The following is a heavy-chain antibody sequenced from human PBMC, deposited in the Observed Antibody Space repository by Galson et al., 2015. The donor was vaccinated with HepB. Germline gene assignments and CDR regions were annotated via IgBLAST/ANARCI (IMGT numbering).Heavy chain of an antibody. V-gene: IGHV3-66*01. D-gene: IGHD5-12*01. CDR2: IYRDGST. Sequence: SLRLSCAASGLTVISNYMNWVRQAPGKGLEWVSIIYRDGSTYYADSVKGRFTISRDNSKNTLFLQMNSLRAEDTAVYYCASMGYRNFYFYGMDVWGQGTTVTVSS. CDR1: GLTVISNY. J-gene: IGHJ6*02. CDR3: ASMGYRNFYFYGMDV.